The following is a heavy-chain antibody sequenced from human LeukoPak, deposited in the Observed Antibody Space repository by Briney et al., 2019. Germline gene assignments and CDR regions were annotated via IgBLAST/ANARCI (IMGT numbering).Heavy chain of an antibody. CDR2: IYHSGST. J-gene: IGHJ4*02. CDR3: ARMPITMVRGVTYFDY. V-gene: IGHV4-30-2*01. CDR1: SGSISSGGYS. Sequence: SQTLSLTCAVSSGSISSGGYSWSWIRQPPGKGLEWIGYIYHSGSTYYNPSLKSRVTISVDRSKNQFSLKLSSVTAADTAAYYCARMPITMVRGVTYFDYWGQGTLVTVSS. D-gene: IGHD3-10*01.